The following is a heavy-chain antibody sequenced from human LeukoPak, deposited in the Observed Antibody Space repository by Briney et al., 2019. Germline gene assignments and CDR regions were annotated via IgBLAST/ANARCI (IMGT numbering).Heavy chain of an antibody. CDR2: ISSSSSTI. CDR3: ARNTGVDY. CDR1: GFTFSTYS. Sequence: PGGSLRLSCAASGFTFSTYSMNWVRQAPGKGLEWVSYISSSSSTIYYADSVKGRFTISRDNAKNSLYLQMNSLRAEDTAVYYCARNTGVDYWGQGTLVTVSS. V-gene: IGHV3-48*04. D-gene: IGHD5-18*01. J-gene: IGHJ4*02.